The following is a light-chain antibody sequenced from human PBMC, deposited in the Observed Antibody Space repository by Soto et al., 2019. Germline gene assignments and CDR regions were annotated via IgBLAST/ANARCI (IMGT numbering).Light chain of an antibody. Sequence: EIVLTQSPDTLSLSPGERASLSCRAIQRVSSYLACYQQKPGPAPRLLLYDASNKATGIPARFSGSGFGTDFTVTISSQESEDFAVYYCQQRSSFGHGTKLEIK. V-gene: IGKV3-11*01. J-gene: IGKJ2*03. CDR2: DAS. CDR1: QRVSSY. CDR3: QQRSS.